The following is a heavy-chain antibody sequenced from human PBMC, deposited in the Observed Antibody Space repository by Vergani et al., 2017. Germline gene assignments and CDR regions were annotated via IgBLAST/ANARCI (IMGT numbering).Heavy chain of an antibody. D-gene: IGHD6-19*01. CDR3: ARVNVGGAVVGNGGSHYYYGIDV. Sequence: QVQLVQSGAEVKKPGASVKVSCKASGYTFTGYYMHWVRQAPGQGLEWMGWINPNSGGTNYAQKFQGRVTMTRDTSISTAYMERSRLRSDDTAVYYCARVNVGGAVVGNGGSHYYYGIDVWGQGTTVTVSS. J-gene: IGHJ6*02. CDR1: GYTFTGYY. V-gene: IGHV1-2*02. CDR2: INPNSGGT.